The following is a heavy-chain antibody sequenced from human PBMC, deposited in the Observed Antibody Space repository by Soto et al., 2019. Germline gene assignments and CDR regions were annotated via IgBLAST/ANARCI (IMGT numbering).Heavy chain of an antibody. Sequence: GESLKISGKGSGYSFTSYWISWVRQMPGKGLEWMGRIDPSDSYTNYSPSFQGHVTISADKSISTAYLQWSSLKASDTAMYYCARLGHYDSSGYYAFDYWGQGTLVTVSS. D-gene: IGHD3-22*01. CDR2: IDPSDSYT. CDR3: ARLGHYDSSGYYAFDY. V-gene: IGHV5-10-1*01. CDR1: GYSFTSYW. J-gene: IGHJ4*02.